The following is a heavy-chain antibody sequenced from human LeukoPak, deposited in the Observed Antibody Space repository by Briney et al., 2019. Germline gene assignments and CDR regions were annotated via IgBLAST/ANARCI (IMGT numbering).Heavy chain of an antibody. CDR2: MNPNSGNT. J-gene: IGHJ4*02. CDR3: VRRAVAGRGVDY. D-gene: IGHD6-19*01. CDR1: GYTFTSYD. Sequence: GASVKVSCKASGYTFTSYDINWVRQATGQGLEWMGWMNPNSGNTGYAQKFQGRVTITRNTSISTAYMELSSLRSEDTAVYYCVRRAVAGRGVDYWGQGTLVTVSS. V-gene: IGHV1-8*03.